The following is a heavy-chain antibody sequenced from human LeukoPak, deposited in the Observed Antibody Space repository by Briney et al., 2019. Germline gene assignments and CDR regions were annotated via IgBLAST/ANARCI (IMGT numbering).Heavy chain of an antibody. CDR2: FDPEDAET. CDR1: GYTLTELS. CDR3: ARGRGTSGSNRDFYYYYYMDV. D-gene: IGHD2-15*01. Sequence: ASVKVSCKVSGYTLTELSMHWVRQAPGKGLEWMGGFDPEDAETIYAQKFQGRVTMTEDTSTDTAYMELSSLRHDDLAVYYCARGRGTSGSNRDFYYYYYMDVWGKGTTVTVSS. J-gene: IGHJ6*03. V-gene: IGHV1-24*01.